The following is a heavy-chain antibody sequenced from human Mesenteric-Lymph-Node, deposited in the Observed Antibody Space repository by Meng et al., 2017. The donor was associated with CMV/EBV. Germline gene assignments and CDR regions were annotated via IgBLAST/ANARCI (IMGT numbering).Heavy chain of an antibody. CDR2: INQDESQT. Sequence: GGSLRLSCAASGFTFNSYWMNWVRQVPGEGLEWAANINQDESQTQYRDSVKGRFTISRDNANKSLYLQMNNLRAEDTAVYYCTRDFIRNSIDFWGQGTLVTVSS. V-gene: IGHV3-7*01. CDR1: GFTFNSYW. J-gene: IGHJ4*02. D-gene: IGHD1-7*01. CDR3: TRDFIRNSIDF.